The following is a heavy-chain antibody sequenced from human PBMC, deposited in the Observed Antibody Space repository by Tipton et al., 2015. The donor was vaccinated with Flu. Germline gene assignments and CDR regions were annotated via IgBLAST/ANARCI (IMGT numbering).Heavy chain of an antibody. CDR1: GYSISSGYY. Sequence: TLSLTCTVSGYSISSGYYWGWIRQPPGKGLEWIGSIYHSGSTYYNPSLKSRVTISVDTSKNQFSLKLSSVTAADTAVYYCARDGGYDPMTSYYYGMDVWGQGTTVTVSS. D-gene: IGHD5-12*01. J-gene: IGHJ6*02. CDR2: IYHSGST. V-gene: IGHV4-38-2*02. CDR3: ARDGGYDPMTSYYYGMDV.